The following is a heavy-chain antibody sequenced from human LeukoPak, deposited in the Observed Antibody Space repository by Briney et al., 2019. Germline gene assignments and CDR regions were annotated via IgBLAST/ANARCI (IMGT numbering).Heavy chain of an antibody. J-gene: IGHJ4*02. CDR1: GFTFSSYG. CDR2: ISGSGGST. Sequence: PGGSLRLSCAASGFTFSSYGMSWVRQAPGKGLEWVSAISGSGGSTYYADSVKGRFTISRDNFKNTLYLQMNSLRAEDTAVYYCAKIGTGYYGSGNLFDYWGQGTLVTVSS. V-gene: IGHV3-23*01. CDR3: AKIGTGYYGSGNLFDY. D-gene: IGHD3-10*01.